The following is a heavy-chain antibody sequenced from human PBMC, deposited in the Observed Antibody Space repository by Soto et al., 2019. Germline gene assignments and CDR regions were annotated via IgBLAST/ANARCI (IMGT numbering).Heavy chain of an antibody. V-gene: IGHV1-58*01. CDR1: GFTFTSSA. Sequence: SVKVSCKASGFTFTSSAVQWVRQARGQRLEWIGWIVVGSGNTNYAQKFQERVTITRDMSTSTAYMELSSLRSEDTAVYYCAAEDSSSSRPPFYWGQGTLVTVSS. J-gene: IGHJ4*02. CDR3: AAEDSSSSRPPFY. CDR2: IVVGSGNT. D-gene: IGHD6-13*01.